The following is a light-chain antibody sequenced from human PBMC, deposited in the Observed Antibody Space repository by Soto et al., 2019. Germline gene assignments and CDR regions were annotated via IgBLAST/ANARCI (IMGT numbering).Light chain of an antibody. CDR3: SSNTSSSTLVV. Sequence: QSVLTQPASVSGSPGQPITISCTGPSSDVGGYNYVSWYQQHPGKAPKLMIYDVSNRPSGVSNRFSGSKSGNTASLTISGLQAEDEADYYCSSNTSSSTLVVFGGWTKLTVL. V-gene: IGLV2-14*01. CDR2: DVS. J-gene: IGLJ2*01. CDR1: SSDVGGYNY.